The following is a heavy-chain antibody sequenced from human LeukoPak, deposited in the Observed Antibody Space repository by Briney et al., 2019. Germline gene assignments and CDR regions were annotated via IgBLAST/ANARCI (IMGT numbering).Heavy chain of an antibody. CDR3: ARTGGGIILSPFDY. CDR2: MYYTGST. Sequence: PSETLSLTCTVSGGSIGSTTYFWAWIRQPPGKGLEWIGSMYYTGSTYYNPSLKSRVTISVDTSKNQLSLKLSSVTAADTAVYYCARTGGGIILSPFDYWGQGTLVTVSS. J-gene: IGHJ4*02. CDR1: GGSIGSTTYF. D-gene: IGHD3-16*01. V-gene: IGHV4-39*01.